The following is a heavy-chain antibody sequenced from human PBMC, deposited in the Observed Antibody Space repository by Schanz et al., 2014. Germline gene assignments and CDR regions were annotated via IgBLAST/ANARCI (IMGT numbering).Heavy chain of an antibody. CDR2: ITYSGST. CDR1: GGSISSYY. Sequence: QVQLQESGPGLVRPSETLPPTCTASGGSISSYYWSWIRQSPGKGPEWIGYITYSGSTNYNPSLKSRVTISVDTSKNQFSLTLSSVTAADTAVYYCARDRLAAQGIDSWGQGTLVTVSS. CDR3: ARDRLAAQGIDS. D-gene: IGHD6-6*01. J-gene: IGHJ4*02. V-gene: IGHV4-59*12.